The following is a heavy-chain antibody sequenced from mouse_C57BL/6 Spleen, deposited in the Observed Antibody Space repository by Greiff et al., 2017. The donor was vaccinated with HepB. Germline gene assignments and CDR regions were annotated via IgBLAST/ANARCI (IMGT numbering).Heavy chain of an antibody. Sequence: VQLQQSGAELVMPGASVKLSCKASGYTFTSYWMHWVKQRPGQGLEWIGEIDPSDSYTNYNQKFKGKSTLTVDKSSSTAYMQLSSLTPEDSAVYYCARKGTTVAGVYYYAMDYWGQGTSVTVSS. V-gene: IGHV1-69*01. J-gene: IGHJ4*01. CDR2: IDPSDSYT. CDR1: GYTFTSYW. D-gene: IGHD1-1*01. CDR3: ARKGTTVAGVYYYAMDY.